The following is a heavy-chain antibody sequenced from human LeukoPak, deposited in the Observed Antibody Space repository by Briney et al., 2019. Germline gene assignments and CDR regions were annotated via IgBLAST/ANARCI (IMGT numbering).Heavy chain of an antibody. D-gene: IGHD3-3*01. V-gene: IGHV4-39*07. J-gene: IGHJ6*04. CDR3: ARVLRFLEWSGRMDV. CDR1: GGSISSSSYY. CDR2: IYYSGST. Sequence: SETLSLTCTVSGGSISSSSYYWGWIRQPPGKGLEWIGSIYYSGSTYYNPSLKSRVTISVDTSKNQFSLKLSSVTAADTAVYYCARVLRFLEWSGRMDVWGKGTTVTVSS.